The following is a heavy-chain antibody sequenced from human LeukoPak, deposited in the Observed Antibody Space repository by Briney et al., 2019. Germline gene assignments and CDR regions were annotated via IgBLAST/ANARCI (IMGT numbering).Heavy chain of an antibody. CDR2: IYYSGST. CDR1: GGSISSGGYY. V-gene: IGHV4-31*03. Sequence: SETLSLTCTVSGGSISSGGYYWSWIRQHPGKGLEWIGYIYYSGSTYYNPSLKSRVTISVDTSKNQFSLKLSSVTAADTAVYYCAREKKYDILTGYYPYYGMDVWGQGTTVTVSS. J-gene: IGHJ6*02. D-gene: IGHD3-9*01. CDR3: AREKKYDILTGYYPYYGMDV.